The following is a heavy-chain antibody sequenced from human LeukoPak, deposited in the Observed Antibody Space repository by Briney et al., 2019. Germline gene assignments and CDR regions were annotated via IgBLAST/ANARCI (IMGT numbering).Heavy chain of an antibody. CDR3: TRLHDYGGKNFDL. Sequence: SETLSLTCTVSGGSISDNYWTWIRQPPGKGLEWIGYMYYSGSTNYNPSFKSRVIISVDTSKNQFSLKVSSVTAADTAVYYCTRLHDYGGKNFDLWGRGTLVTVSS. J-gene: IGHJ2*01. CDR2: MYYSGST. D-gene: IGHD4-23*01. CDR1: GGSISDNY. V-gene: IGHV4-59*01.